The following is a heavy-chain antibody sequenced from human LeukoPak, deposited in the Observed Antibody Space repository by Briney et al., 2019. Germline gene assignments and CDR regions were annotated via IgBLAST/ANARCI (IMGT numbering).Heavy chain of an antibody. Sequence: PGGSLRLSCAASDFTFSNYAMSWVRQAPGKGLEWVSYISSSGSTIYYADSVKGRFTISRDNAKNSLYLQMNSLRAEDTAVYYCAELGITMIGGVWGKGTTVTISS. CDR2: ISSSGSTI. J-gene: IGHJ6*04. D-gene: IGHD3-10*02. CDR1: DFTFSNYA. V-gene: IGHV3-48*03. CDR3: AELGITMIGGV.